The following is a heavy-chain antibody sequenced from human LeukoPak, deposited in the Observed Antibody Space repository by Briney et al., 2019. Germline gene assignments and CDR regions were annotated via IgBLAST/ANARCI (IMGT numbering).Heavy chain of an antibody. CDR2: IYYSGTT. CDR1: GGSIRSYY. J-gene: IGHJ4*02. V-gene: IGHV4-59*08. D-gene: IGHD3-22*01. CDR3: ARLGAGHYDSSGYYSPDY. Sequence: TETLSLTCTVSGGSIRSYYWSWIRQPPGKGLEWIGYIYYSGTTNYNPSLKSRVTISVDTSKNQFSLKLSSVTAADTAVYYCARLGAGHYDSSGYYSPDYWGQGTLVTVSS.